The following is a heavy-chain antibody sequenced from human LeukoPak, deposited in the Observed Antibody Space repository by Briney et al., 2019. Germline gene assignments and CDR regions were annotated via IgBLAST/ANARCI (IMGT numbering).Heavy chain of an antibody. CDR1: GYTFTGYY. CDR2: INPNSGGT. J-gene: IGHJ4*02. V-gene: IGHV1-2*02. D-gene: IGHD3-10*01. CDR3: VAGRFRQYYFDY. Sequence: ASVKVSCKASGYTFTGYYMHWVRQAPGQGLEWMGWINPNSGGTNYAQKFQGRVTMTRDTSISTAYMELSRLRSDDTAVYYCVAGRFRQYYFDYWGQGTLVTVSS.